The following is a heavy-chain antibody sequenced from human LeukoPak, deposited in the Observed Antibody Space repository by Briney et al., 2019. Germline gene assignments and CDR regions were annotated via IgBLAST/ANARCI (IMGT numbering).Heavy chain of an antibody. J-gene: IGHJ5*02. Sequence: GGSLRLSCAASGFTLDAYAMHWVRHAPSKGLEWVDLICGEGGRTYYADSVKGRFTISRDNSKNSLYLQMNSLRTEDTALYHCAKGTSTRALELWGQGTLVTVSS. CDR3: AKGTSTRALEL. CDR2: ICGEGGRT. CDR1: GFTLDAYA. D-gene: IGHD1-1*01. V-gene: IGHV3-43*02.